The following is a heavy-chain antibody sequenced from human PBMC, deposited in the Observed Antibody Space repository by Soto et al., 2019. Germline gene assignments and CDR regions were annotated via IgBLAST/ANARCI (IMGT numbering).Heavy chain of an antibody. CDR1: GYTFTSHG. CDR3: ARESCGSDRGYFDS. Sequence: ASVKVSCKTSGYTFTSHGISWVRQAPGQGLEWMGWISAYNGNTNYAQKLQGRVTMTTDTPTSTAYMELRSLRSDDTAVYYCARESCGSDRGYFDSWGQGTLVTVSS. V-gene: IGHV1-18*04. J-gene: IGHJ4*02. D-gene: IGHD2-15*01. CDR2: ISAYNGNT.